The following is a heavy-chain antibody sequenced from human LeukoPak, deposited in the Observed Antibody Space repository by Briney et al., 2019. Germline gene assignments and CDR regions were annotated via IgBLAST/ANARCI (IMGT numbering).Heavy chain of an antibody. CDR3: ARANFWSGYPFDY. Sequence: PGGSLRLSCAASGFTFDDYAMHWVRQAPGKGLEWVSGISWNSGSIGYADSVKGRFTISRDNAKNSLYLQMNSLRAEDTALYYCARANFWSGYPFDYWGQGTLVTVSS. CDR2: ISWNSGSI. CDR1: GFTFDDYA. V-gene: IGHV3-9*01. J-gene: IGHJ4*02. D-gene: IGHD3-3*01.